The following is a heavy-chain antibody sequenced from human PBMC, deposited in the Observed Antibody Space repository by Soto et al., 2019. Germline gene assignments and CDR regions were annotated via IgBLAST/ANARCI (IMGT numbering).Heavy chain of an antibody. Sequence: GGSLRLSCAASGFTFSSYGMHWVRQAPGKGLEWVTVISYDGSNKYYADSVKGRFTISRDNSKNTLYLQMNSLRAEDTAVYYCAKDSYGYYVGFDYWGQGTRVTVS. CDR3: AKDSYGYYVGFDY. J-gene: IGHJ4*02. CDR2: ISYDGSNK. V-gene: IGHV3-30*18. D-gene: IGHD3-10*02. CDR1: GFTFSSYG.